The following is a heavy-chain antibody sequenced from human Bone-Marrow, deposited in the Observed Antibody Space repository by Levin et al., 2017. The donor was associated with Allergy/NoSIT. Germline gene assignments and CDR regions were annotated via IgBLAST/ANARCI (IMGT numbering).Heavy chain of an antibody. J-gene: IGHJ4*02. CDR3: ARSSSGNDFQF. CDR1: GFTFSDHY. D-gene: IGHD1-1*01. CDR2: IRDRANSYST. V-gene: IGHV3-72*01. Sequence: GGSLRLSCAASGFTFSDHYMDWVRQTPGKGLEWVGRIRDRANSYSTEYAASVKGRFTISGDDSENSLYLHMNSLKTEDTAVYYCARSSSGNDFQFWGQGTLVTVSS.